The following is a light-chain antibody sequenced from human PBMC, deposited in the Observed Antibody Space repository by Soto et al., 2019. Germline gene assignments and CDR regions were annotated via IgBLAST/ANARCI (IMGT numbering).Light chain of an antibody. CDR3: SSYTSISTYV. CDR2: EVS. J-gene: IGLJ1*01. V-gene: IGLV2-14*01. CDR1: SSDVGGYNY. Sequence: QSALTQPASVSGSPGQSITIFCTGTSSDVGGYNYVSWYQHHPGKAPRLMIYEVSNRPSGVSDRFSGSKSGNTASLTISGLLAEDEADYYCSSYTSISTYVFGTGTKVTVL.